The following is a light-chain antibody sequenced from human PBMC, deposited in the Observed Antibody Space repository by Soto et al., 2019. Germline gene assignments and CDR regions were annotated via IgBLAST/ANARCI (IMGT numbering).Light chain of an antibody. Sequence: EIVLTQSPGTLSLSPGERATLSCRASQSVSSSYLAWYQQKPGQAPRLLIYGASSRATGIPDRFSGSGSGTDFTLTISSLQSEDFAVYYCQHYKTWPLAFGGGTKVEIK. CDR1: QSVSSSY. CDR3: QHYKTWPLA. V-gene: IGKV3-20*01. J-gene: IGKJ4*01. CDR2: GAS.